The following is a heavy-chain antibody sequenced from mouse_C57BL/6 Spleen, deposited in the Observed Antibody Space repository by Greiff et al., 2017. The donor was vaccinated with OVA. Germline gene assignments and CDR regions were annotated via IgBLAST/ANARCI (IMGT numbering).Heavy chain of an antibody. CDR1: GFTFSSYA. CDR3: AREGGTNWPSFAD. D-gene: IGHD4-1*01. J-gene: IGHJ3*01. V-gene: IGHV5-4*01. CDR2: ISDGGSYT. Sequence: EVKLMESGGGLVKPGGSLKLSCAASGFTFSSYAMSWVRQTPEKRLEWVATISDGGSYTYYPDNVKGRFTISRDNAKNNLYLQMSHLKSEDTAMYYCAREGGTNWPSFADWGQGTLVTVSA.